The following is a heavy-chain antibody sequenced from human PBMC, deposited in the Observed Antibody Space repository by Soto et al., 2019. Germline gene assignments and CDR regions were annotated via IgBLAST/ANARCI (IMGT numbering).Heavy chain of an antibody. CDR2: INPSGGST. J-gene: IGHJ6*02. Sequence: GSVNVSLKSTRCTFTSYNMHWVRQAPGQGLEWMGIINPSGGSTSYAQKFQGRVTMTRDTYTSTVYMEMSSLRSEDTAVYYCAREGYDILTGYGFTASNGMDVWGQGTTVTVS. CDR1: RCTFTSYN. D-gene: IGHD3-9*01. CDR3: AREGYDILTGYGFTASNGMDV. V-gene: IGHV1-46*01.